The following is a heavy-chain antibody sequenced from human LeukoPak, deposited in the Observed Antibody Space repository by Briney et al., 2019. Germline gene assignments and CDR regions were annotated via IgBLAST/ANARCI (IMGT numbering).Heavy chain of an antibody. D-gene: IGHD4-17*01. Sequence: GGSLRLSCAASGFTFSSYSMNWVRQAPGKGLEWVSSIGSSSSYIYYADSVKGRFTISRDNAKNSLYLQMNSLRAEDTAVYYCAREGVDYGDSTPYWGQGTLVTVSS. CDR1: GFTFSSYS. CDR3: AREGVDYGDSTPY. V-gene: IGHV3-21*01. CDR2: IGSSSSYI. J-gene: IGHJ4*02.